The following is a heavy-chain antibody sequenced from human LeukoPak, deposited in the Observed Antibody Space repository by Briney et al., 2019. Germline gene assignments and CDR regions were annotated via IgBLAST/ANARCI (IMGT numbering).Heavy chain of an antibody. CDR2: IYYSGSS. V-gene: IGHV4-30-4*08. CDR3: ARGPYVTMTPVVIPYYFDY. J-gene: IGHJ4*02. CDR1: GGSISSGDYY. Sequence: PSQTLSLTCTVSGGSISSGDYYWSWIRQPPGKGLEWIGYIYYSGSSYYNPSLKGRGTISVDTSKNQFSLKLSSVTAADTAVYYCARGPYVTMTPVVIPYYFDYWGQGTLVTVSS. D-gene: IGHD3-22*01.